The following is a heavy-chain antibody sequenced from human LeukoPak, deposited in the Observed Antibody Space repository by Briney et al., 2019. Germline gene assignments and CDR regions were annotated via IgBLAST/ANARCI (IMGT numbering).Heavy chain of an antibody. J-gene: IGHJ4*02. D-gene: IGHD3-22*01. CDR1: GYTFTSYG. V-gene: IGHV1-18*01. CDR3: AKLLYDSSGYYLDY. CDR2: IGAYNGNT. Sequence: GASVKVSCKASGYTFTSYGISWVRQAPGQGLEWMGWIGAYNGNTNYAQKLQGRVTMTTDTSTSTAYMELRSLRSDDTAVYYCAKLLYDSSGYYLDYWGQGTLVTVSS.